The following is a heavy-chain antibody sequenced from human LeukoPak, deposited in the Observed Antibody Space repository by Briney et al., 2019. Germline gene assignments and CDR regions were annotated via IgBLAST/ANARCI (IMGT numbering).Heavy chain of an antibody. V-gene: IGHV5-51*03. Sequence: PGESLKISCKGSGYRFTSYCIGCVRQMPGKGLEWMGIIYPGDSDARYSPSFQGQVTISADKSIPIAYLQWRSLKASDTAMYYCARRYYDILTGYYVGVYFDYWGQGTLVTVSS. CDR2: IYPGDSDA. J-gene: IGHJ4*02. D-gene: IGHD3-9*01. CDR1: GYRFTSYC. CDR3: ARRYYDILTGYYVGVYFDY.